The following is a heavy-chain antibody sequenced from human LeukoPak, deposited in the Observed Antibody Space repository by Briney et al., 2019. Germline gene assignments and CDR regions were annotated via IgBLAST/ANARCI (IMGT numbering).Heavy chain of an antibody. CDR1: GGSISSYY. V-gene: IGHV4-59*08. J-gene: IGHJ6*03. Sequence: SETLSLTCTVSGGSISSYYWSWIRQPPGKGLEWIGYIYYSGSTNYNPSLKSRVTMSVDTSKNQFSLKLSSVTAADTAVYYCARHAQVPSYYYYYYMDVWGKGTTVTVSS. D-gene: IGHD4/OR15-4a*01. CDR3: ARHAQVPSYYYYYYMDV. CDR2: IYYSGST.